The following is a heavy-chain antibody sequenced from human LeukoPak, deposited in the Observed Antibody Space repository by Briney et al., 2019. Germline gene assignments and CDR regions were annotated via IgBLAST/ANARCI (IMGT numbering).Heavy chain of an antibody. CDR2: VGISGDT. CDR3: VRGGIQVSGIDETDY. CDR1: GFTFRSYD. D-gene: IGHD6-19*01. J-gene: IGHJ4*02. V-gene: IGHV3-13*01. Sequence: PGGSLRLSCAASGFTFRSYDMHWVRQVTGKGLEWVSAVGISGDTYYAGSVKGRFTISREIAKNSLYLQMNSLTAGDTAVYYCVRGGIQVSGIDETDYWGQGTLVTVSS.